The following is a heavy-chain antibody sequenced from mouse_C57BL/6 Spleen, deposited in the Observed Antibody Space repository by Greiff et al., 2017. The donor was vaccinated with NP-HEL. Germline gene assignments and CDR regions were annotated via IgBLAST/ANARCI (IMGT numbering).Heavy chain of an antibody. J-gene: IGHJ4*01. CDR2: IYPGDGDT. Sequence: VQLQQSGAELVKPGASVKISCKASGYAFSSYWMNWVKQRPGKGLEWIGQIYPGDGDTNYNGKFKGKATLTADKSSSTAYMQLSSLTSEDSAVYFCARVLDDSYYAMDYWGQGTSVTVSS. CDR3: ARVLDDSYYAMDY. V-gene: IGHV1-80*01. CDR1: GYAFSSYW. D-gene: IGHD2-3*01.